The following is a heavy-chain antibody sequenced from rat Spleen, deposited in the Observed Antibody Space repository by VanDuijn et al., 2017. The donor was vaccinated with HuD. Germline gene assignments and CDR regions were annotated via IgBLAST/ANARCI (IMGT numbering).Heavy chain of an antibody. V-gene: IGHV2-34*01. CDR2: MWYDGDT. J-gene: IGHJ2*01. CDR3: AREPMGVTPLIEY. D-gene: IGHD1-7*01. CDR1: GFPLTKYS. Sequence: QVQVKESGPGLVQASETLSLTCTVSGFPLTKYSVSWVRQPSGKGPEWMGRMWYDGDTAYNSALKSRLSISRDTSKNQVFLKMNSLQTDDIGTYYCAREPMGVTPLIEYWGQGVMVTVSS.